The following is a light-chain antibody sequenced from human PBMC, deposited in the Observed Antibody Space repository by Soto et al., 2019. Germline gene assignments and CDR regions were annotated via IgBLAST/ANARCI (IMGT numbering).Light chain of an antibody. CDR1: QSVSSN. CDR3: QQHNNWPPWT. CDR2: GAS. J-gene: IGKJ1*01. V-gene: IGKV3-15*01. Sequence: EIVMTQSPATLSVSPGERATLSCRASQSVSSNLAWYQQKPGQAPRLLMYGASTRATGIPDRFSGSGSGTEFTRSISSLQSEDFAVYYCQQHNNWPPWTFGQRTKVQIK.